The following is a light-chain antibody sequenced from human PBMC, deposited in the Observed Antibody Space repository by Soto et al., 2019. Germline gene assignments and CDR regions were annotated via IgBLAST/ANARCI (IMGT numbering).Light chain of an antibody. V-gene: IGLV2-14*01. Sequence: QSALTQPASVSGSPGQSITISCTGTSSDIGAYNYVSWYQQHPGKAPKLMIYGVTNRPSGVSNRFSGSKSGNTASLTISGLQAEDEADYYGSSYTTSSTLGFGGGTKVTVL. CDR1: SSDIGAYNY. CDR3: SSYTTSSTLG. CDR2: GVT. J-gene: IGLJ2*01.